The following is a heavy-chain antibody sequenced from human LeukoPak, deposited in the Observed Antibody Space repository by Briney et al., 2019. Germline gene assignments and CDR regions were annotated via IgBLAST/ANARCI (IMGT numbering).Heavy chain of an antibody. CDR3: ARDLVWHATVTKFDY. CDR1: GFTFSSYS. CDR2: ISSSSSTI. V-gene: IGHV3-48*02. J-gene: IGHJ4*02. D-gene: IGHD4-17*01. Sequence: GGSLGLSCAASGFTFSSYSMNWVRQAPGKGLEWVSYISSSSSTIYSAASVSGRSTISRDNTKSSLYLQMSTLRDEDTAVYYCARDLVWHATVTKFDYGGQGTLVTVSS.